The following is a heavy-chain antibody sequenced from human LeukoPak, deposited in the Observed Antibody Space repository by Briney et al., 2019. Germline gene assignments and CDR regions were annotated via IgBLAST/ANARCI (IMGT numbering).Heavy chain of an antibody. V-gene: IGHV3-7*04. CDR3: ARDLPLYCSGGSCYSAY. J-gene: IGHJ4*02. Sequence: GGSLRLSCAASGFTFSSYWMSWVRQAAGKGLEWVASIKQDGSEKYYVDSVKGRFTISRDNAKNSLYLQMNSLRAEDTAVYYCARDLPLYCSGGSCYSAYWGQGTLVTVSS. CDR2: IKQDGSEK. D-gene: IGHD2-15*01. CDR1: GFTFSSYW.